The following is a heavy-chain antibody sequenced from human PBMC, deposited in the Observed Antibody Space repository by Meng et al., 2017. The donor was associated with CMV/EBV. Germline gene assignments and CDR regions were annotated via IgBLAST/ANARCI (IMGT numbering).Heavy chain of an antibody. V-gene: IGHV4-4*07. Sequence: VQIKDSGPGLVKPSGTLSLTCIVSGASIKNYNWNWVRQPAGQGLEWIGLIQVIGHTVYNPSLKSRVTVSLDASKSQFSLTLNSVTAADTATYYCAGSRPGGGACDYWGQGILVTVSS. CDR3: AGSRPGGGACDY. D-gene: IGHD3-16*01. J-gene: IGHJ4*02. CDR2: IQVIGHT. CDR1: GASIKNYN.